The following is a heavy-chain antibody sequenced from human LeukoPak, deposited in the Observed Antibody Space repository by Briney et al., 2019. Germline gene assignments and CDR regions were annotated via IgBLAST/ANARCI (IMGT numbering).Heavy chain of an antibody. CDR2: IETDGSST. J-gene: IGHJ5*02. CDR1: GFTFSSHW. V-gene: IGHV3-74*01. Sequence: PGGSLRLSCAASGFTFSSHWMHWVRQAPGKGLVWVSRIETDGSSTSYADSVKGRFTVSRDNAKNMLYLQMNSLTAEDTAIYYCTRDVPHNWFDPWRQGTLVTVSS. CDR3: TRDVPHNWFDP.